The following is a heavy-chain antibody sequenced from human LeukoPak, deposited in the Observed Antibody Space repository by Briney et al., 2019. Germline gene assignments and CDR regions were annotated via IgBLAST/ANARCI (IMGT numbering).Heavy chain of an antibody. D-gene: IGHD3-10*01. CDR2: INHSGST. Sequence: PSETLSLTCAVYGGSFSGYYWSWIRQPPGKGLEWIGEINHSGSTNYNPSLKSRVTISVDTSKNQFSLKLSSVTAADTAVYYCARCTRITMVRGVIITEIYYFDYWGQGTLVTVSS. V-gene: IGHV4-34*01. J-gene: IGHJ4*02. CDR3: ARCTRITMVRGVIITEIYYFDY. CDR1: GGSFSGYY.